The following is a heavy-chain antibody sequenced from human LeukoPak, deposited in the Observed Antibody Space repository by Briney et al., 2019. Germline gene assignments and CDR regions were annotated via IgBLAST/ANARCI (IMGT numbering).Heavy chain of an antibody. CDR3: ARDGWYTTKVDY. J-gene: IGHJ4*02. V-gene: IGHV3-30*02. CDR1: GFTFSSYG. Sequence: GGSLRLSCAASGFTFSSYGMHWVRQAPGKGLEWVAFIWYDGSNKYYADSVKGRFTISRDNSKNTLYLQMNSLRAEDTAVYYCARDGWYTTKVDYWGQGTLVTVSS. D-gene: IGHD6-19*01. CDR2: IWYDGSNK.